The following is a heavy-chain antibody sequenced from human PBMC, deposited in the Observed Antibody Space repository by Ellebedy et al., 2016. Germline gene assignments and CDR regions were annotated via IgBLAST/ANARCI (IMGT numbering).Heavy chain of an antibody. CDR1: GGSISSYY. Sequence: SETLSLTCTVSGGSISSYYWSWIRQPPGKGLEWIGYIYYSGSTNYNPSLKSRVTISVDTSKNQFSLKLSSVTAADTAVYYCARLSGEAVAGRRGYWFDPWGQGTLVTVSS. D-gene: IGHD6-19*01. V-gene: IGHV4-59*01. J-gene: IGHJ5*02. CDR3: ARLSGEAVAGRRGYWFDP. CDR2: IYYSGST.